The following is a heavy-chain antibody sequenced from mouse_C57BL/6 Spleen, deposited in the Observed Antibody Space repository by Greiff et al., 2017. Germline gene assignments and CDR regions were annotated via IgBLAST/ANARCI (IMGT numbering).Heavy chain of an antibody. CDR3: ARRVEDAMDY. Sequence: VQVVESGAELVRPGASVKLSCKASGYTFTDYYINWVKQRPGQGLEWIARIYPGSGNTYYNEKFKGKATLTAEKSSSTAYMQLSSLTSEDSAVYVCARRVEDAMDYWGQGTSVTVSS. J-gene: IGHJ4*01. D-gene: IGHD1-1*02. CDR2: IYPGSGNT. V-gene: IGHV1-76*01. CDR1: GYTFTDYY.